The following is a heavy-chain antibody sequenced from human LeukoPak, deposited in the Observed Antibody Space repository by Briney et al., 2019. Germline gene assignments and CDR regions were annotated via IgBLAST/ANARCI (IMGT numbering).Heavy chain of an antibody. CDR2: IWYDGSNK. CDR1: GFTFSSYG. CDR3: ARDLRGRYGPGSPSGFHPSH. D-gene: IGHD3-10*01. J-gene: IGHJ4*02. V-gene: IGHV3-33*01. Sequence: GGSLRLSCAASGFTFSSYGMHWVRQAPGKGLEWVAVIWYDGSNKYYADSVKGRFTISRDNSKNTLYLQMNSLRAEDTAVYYCARDLRGRYGPGSPSGFHPSHWGQGTLVTVSS.